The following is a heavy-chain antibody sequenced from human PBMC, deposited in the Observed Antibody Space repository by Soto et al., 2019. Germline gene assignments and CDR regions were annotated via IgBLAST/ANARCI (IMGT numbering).Heavy chain of an antibody. CDR1: EFTFSNYG. CDR2: IWYDGSNK. Sequence: GGSLRLSCAASEFTFSNYGMHWVRQAPGKGLEWVAVIWYDGSNKWYADSVKGRFTISRDNSKNTLYLQMNSLRAEDTAVYYCARGNYDFCSGLDSWGQGALVTVS. J-gene: IGHJ4*02. V-gene: IGHV3-33*01. D-gene: IGHD3-3*01. CDR3: ARGNYDFCSGLDS.